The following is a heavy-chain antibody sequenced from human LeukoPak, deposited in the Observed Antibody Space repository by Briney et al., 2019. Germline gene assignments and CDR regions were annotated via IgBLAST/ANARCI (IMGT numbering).Heavy chain of an antibody. CDR1: GFTFSSYW. CDR3: AKPYDSSGYYSAPFDY. Sequence: PGGSLRLSCAASGFTFSSYWMSWVLQAPGKGLEWVANIKQDGSEKYYVDSVKGRFTISRDNSKNTLYLQMNSLRAEDTAVYYCAKPYDSSGYYSAPFDYWGQGTLVTVSS. CDR2: IKQDGSEK. V-gene: IGHV3-7*03. J-gene: IGHJ4*02. D-gene: IGHD3-22*01.